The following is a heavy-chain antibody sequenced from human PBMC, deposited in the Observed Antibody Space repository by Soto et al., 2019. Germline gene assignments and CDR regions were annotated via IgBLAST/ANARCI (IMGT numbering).Heavy chain of an antibody. J-gene: IGHJ4*02. CDR3: AADKGDSYGYGNY. Sequence: SVKVSCKASGFTFTSSAVQWVRQARGQRLEWTGWIVVGSGNTNYAQKFQERVTITRDMSTSTAYMELSSLTSEDTAVYYCAADKGDSYGYGNYWGQGSLVTVSS. CDR1: GFTFTSSA. CDR2: IVVGSGNT. V-gene: IGHV1-58*01. D-gene: IGHD5-18*01.